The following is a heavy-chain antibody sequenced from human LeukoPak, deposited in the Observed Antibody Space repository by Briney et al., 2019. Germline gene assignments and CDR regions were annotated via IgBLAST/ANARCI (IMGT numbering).Heavy chain of an antibody. D-gene: IGHD5-12*01. CDR3: ARDPYSGYHRINFDY. CDR2: IIPIFGTA. CDR1: GGTFSSYA. Sequence: GASVNVSCKASGGTFSSYAISWVRQAPGQGLEWMGGIIPIFGTANYAQKFQGRVTITADESTSTAYMELRSLRSDDTAVYYCARDPYSGYHRINFDYWGQGTLVTVSS. V-gene: IGHV1-69*13. J-gene: IGHJ4*02.